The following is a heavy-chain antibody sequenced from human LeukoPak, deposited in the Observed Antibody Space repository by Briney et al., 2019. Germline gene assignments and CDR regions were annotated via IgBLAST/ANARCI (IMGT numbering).Heavy chain of an antibody. J-gene: IGHJ4*02. Sequence: GGSLRLSCGASGFTFSSYAMNWVRQAPGKGLEWVSVITGSGGGTYYADSVKGRFTISRDNAKNSLYLQMNSLRAEDTALYHCARAGYSGYDFWVDYWGQGTLVTVSS. V-gene: IGHV3-23*01. CDR1: GFTFSSYA. CDR2: ITGSGGGT. CDR3: ARAGYSGYDFWVDY. D-gene: IGHD5-12*01.